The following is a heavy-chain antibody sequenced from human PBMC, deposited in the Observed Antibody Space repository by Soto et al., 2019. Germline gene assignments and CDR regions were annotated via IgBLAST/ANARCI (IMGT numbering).Heavy chain of an antibody. D-gene: IGHD2-21*02. J-gene: IGHJ4*02. V-gene: IGHV3-21*02. Sequence: EVQLVESGGGPVKPGGSLRLSCAAAGFTFSSYNFNWVRQAPGEGLQWVSFISGTSRYIYYADSVKGRFTISRDNAKNSLYLQMNSLTSEVTAVYYCATSNCDSYPDFWGQGTLVTVSS. CDR2: ISGTSRYI. CDR3: ATSNCDSYPDF. CDR1: GFTFSSYN.